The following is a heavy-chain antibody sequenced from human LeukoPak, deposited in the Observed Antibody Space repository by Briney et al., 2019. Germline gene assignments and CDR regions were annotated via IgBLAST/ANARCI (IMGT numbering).Heavy chain of an antibody. CDR3: TAVDTAMVSYYYYYMDV. CDR1: GFTVSSNY. J-gene: IGHJ6*03. V-gene: IGHV3-66*01. D-gene: IGHD5-18*01. CDR2: IYSGGST. Sequence: GGSLRLSCAASGFTVSSNYMSWVRQAPGKGLEWVSVIYSGGSTYYADSVKGRFTISRDNSKNTLYLQMNSLRAEDTAVYYCTAVDTAMVSYYYYYMDVWGKGTTVTVSS.